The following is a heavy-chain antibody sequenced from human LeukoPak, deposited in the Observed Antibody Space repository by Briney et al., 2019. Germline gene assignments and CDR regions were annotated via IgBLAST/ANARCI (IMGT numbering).Heavy chain of an antibody. CDR2: IKQDGSEK. D-gene: IGHD3-16*01. J-gene: IGHJ6*03. Sequence: GGSLRLSCAASGFTFSSYWMSWVRQAPGKGLEWVANIKQDGSEKYYVDSVKGRFTISRDNAKNSLYLQMNSLRAEDTAVNYCARNTRGGGYYYYYYMDVWGKGTTVTVSS. CDR1: GFTFSSYW. CDR3: ARNTRGGGYYYYYYMDV. V-gene: IGHV3-7*01.